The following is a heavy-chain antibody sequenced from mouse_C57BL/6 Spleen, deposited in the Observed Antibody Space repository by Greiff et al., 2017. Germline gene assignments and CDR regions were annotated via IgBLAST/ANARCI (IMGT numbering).Heavy chain of an antibody. Sequence: EVMLVESGGGLVQPKGSLKLSCAASGFSFNTYAMNWVRQAPGKGLEWVARIRSKSNNYATYYADSVKDRFTISRDDSESMLYLQMNNLKTEDTAMYYCVRHRYYGSSYWYFDVWGTGTTVTVSS. J-gene: IGHJ1*03. D-gene: IGHD1-1*01. CDR3: VRHRYYGSSYWYFDV. CDR1: GFSFNTYA. CDR2: IRSKSNNYAT. V-gene: IGHV10-1*01.